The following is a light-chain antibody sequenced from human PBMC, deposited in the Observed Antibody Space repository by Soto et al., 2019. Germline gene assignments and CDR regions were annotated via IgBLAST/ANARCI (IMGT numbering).Light chain of an antibody. CDR2: DAF. CDR1: QSISSW. Sequence: DIQMTQSPSSLSASVGDRVTITCRASQSISSWLAWYQQKPGKAPKLLIFDAFSLESGVPSRFSGSRSGTEFTLTIISLQPDDYAAHDCQQYKSYSPLTFGGGTKVEIK. CDR3: QQYKSYSPLT. J-gene: IGKJ4*01. V-gene: IGKV1-5*01.